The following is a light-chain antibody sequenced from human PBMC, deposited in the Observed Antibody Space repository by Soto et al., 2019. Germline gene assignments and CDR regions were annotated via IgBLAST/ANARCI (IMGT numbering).Light chain of an antibody. J-gene: IGKJ1*01. CDR3: QQYNSYWKM. V-gene: IGKV1-5*01. Sequence: DIQMTQSPSTLSASVGDRVTITCRASQSISSWLAWYQQKPGKAPKLLIYDVSTLESGVPSRFSGSGSGTEFTLTISSLQPDDFATYYCQQYNSYWKMFGQGTKVDIK. CDR1: QSISSW. CDR2: DVS.